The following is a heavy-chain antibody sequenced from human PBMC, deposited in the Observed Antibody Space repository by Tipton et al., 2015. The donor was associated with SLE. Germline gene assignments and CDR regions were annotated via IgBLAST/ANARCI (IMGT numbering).Heavy chain of an antibody. V-gene: IGHV3-43*01. J-gene: IGHJ4*02. D-gene: IGHD3-22*01. CDR2: ISWDGAIA. CDR1: GFTFDDYS. Sequence: GSLRLSCAVSGFTFDDYSMPWVRQAPGKGLEWVSLISWDGAIAYYADSLKGRFTISRDNNKNSLYLQMGSLRSEDTALYYCTKDAGVVVGKGLNFDDWGQGSLVTVSS. CDR3: TKDAGVVVGKGLNFDD.